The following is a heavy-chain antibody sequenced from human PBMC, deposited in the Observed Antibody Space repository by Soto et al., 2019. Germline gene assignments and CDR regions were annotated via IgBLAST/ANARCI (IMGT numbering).Heavy chain of an antibody. J-gene: IGHJ4*02. CDR2: IAHDESKE. CDR3: ARELTLYGVALDY. CDR1: GFSFNIYT. V-gene: IGHV3-30*03. D-gene: IGHD3-3*01. Sequence: VQLVESGGGVVQPGGSLRLSCSASGFSFNIYTMHWVRQAPGKGLEWVAVIAHDESKEHYADSVRGRFTVSRDNSKNTVSLHMNSLRTEDTAVYYCARELTLYGVALDYWGQGTLVTVSS.